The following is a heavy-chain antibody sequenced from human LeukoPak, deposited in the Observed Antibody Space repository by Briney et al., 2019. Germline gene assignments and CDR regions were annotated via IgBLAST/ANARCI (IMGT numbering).Heavy chain of an antibody. V-gene: IGHV4-31*03. CDR2: IYDSGNT. CDR1: GGSISSGGYY. Sequence: PSQTLYLACTVSGGSISSGGYYWSWIRQHPGKGLEWIGYIYDSGNTYYNPSLKSRVTISVDTSKNQFSLKLSSVTAADTAVYYCASSYSNSWYDYWGQGTLVTVSS. J-gene: IGHJ4*02. D-gene: IGHD6-13*01. CDR3: ASSYSNSWYDY.